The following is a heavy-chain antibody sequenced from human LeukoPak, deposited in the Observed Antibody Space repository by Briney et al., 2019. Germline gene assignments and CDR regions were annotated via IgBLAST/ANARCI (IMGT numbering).Heavy chain of an antibody. CDR2: INHSGST. Sequence: KPSETLSLTCAVYGGSFSGYYWSWIRQPPGKGLEWIREINHSGSTNYNPSLKSRVTISVDTSKNQFSLKLSSVTAADTAVYYCARVGRRGFSTYYFDYWGQGTLVTVSS. J-gene: IGHJ4*02. D-gene: IGHD3-3*01. V-gene: IGHV4-34*01. CDR1: GGSFSGYY. CDR3: ARVGRRGFSTYYFDY.